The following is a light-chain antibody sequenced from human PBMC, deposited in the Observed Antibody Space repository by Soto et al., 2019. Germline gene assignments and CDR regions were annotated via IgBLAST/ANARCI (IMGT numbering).Light chain of an antibody. CDR1: QSISSE. J-gene: IGKJ2*01. V-gene: IGKV3-15*01. CDR2: GAS. CDR3: HQGHNWPLT. Sequence: EIVMTQSPATLSVSPGERATLSCRASQSISSELAWYQQKPGQPPRLLIYGASTRATGVPARFTGSGSGSDVTLTISGLQSEDFAVYYCHQGHNWPLTFGQGTRLEI.